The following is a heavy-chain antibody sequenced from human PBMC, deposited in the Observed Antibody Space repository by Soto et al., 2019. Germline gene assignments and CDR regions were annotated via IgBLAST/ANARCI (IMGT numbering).Heavy chain of an antibody. CDR3: ITTSERYFYGGGHTDSFDI. CDR1: GFPFSNARMG. V-gene: IGHV2-26*01. D-gene: IGHD2-21*01. Sequence: QVTLRESGPALVKPTETLTLTCTVSGFPFSNARMGVSWIRQPPGKALEWLAHIFGSDGQAYSPAYSPSLKSSLPISKYTSKSQVVLTMTNMDPVDTGTYYCITTSERYFYGGGHTDSFDIWGQGTMVTVSS. J-gene: IGHJ3*02. CDR2: IFGSDGQAYSP.